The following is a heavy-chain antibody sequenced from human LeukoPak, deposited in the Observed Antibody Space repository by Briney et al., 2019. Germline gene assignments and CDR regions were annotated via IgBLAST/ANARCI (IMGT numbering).Heavy chain of an antibody. Sequence: GASVKVSCKASGGTFSSYAISWVRQAPGQGLEWMGGIIPIFGTANYAQKFQGRVTITADESTSTAYMELSSLRSEDTAVYYCASNPRRGYSYGYFDYWGQGTLVTVSP. CDR3: ASNPRRGYSYGYFDY. J-gene: IGHJ4*02. V-gene: IGHV1-69*13. CDR2: IIPIFGTA. D-gene: IGHD5-18*01. CDR1: GGTFSSYA.